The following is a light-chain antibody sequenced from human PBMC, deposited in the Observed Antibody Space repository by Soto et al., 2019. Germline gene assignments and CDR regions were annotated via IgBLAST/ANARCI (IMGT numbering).Light chain of an antibody. V-gene: IGKV1-9*01. Sequence: DIQLTQSPSFLSASVGDRATITCSASQGISSYLAWYQQKPGKAPKLLIYAASTLQSGVPLRFSGSGSGTSFTLTISSLQPEDFATYYCQQLLSYPITFGQGTRLEIK. J-gene: IGKJ5*01. CDR3: QQLLSYPIT. CDR1: QGISSY. CDR2: AAS.